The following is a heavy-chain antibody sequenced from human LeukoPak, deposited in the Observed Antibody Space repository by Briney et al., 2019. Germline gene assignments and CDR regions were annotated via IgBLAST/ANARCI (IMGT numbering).Heavy chain of an antibody. CDR3: ATLRFLEWLIPFDY. CDR2: VSGSGDST. D-gene: IGHD3-3*01. CDR1: GFTFISYA. V-gene: IGHV3-23*01. Sequence: GGSLRLSCAASGFTFISYAMSWVRQAPGKGLEWVSAVSGSGDSTYYADSVKGRFTISRDNSKNTLYLQMNSLRAEDTAVYYCATLRFLEWLIPFDYWGQGTLVTVSS. J-gene: IGHJ4*02.